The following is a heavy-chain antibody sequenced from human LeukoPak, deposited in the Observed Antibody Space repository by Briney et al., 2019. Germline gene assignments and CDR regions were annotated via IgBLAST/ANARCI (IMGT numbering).Heavy chain of an antibody. CDR3: ARGGGYCSGGSCYERYFDY. CDR2: ISSGGSPI. V-gene: IGHV3-48*03. D-gene: IGHD2-15*01. CDR1: GFSFSSYE. J-gene: IGHJ4*02. Sequence: GGSLRLSCAASGFSFSSYEMNWVRQAPGKGLEWVSYISSGGSPIYYADSVKGRFTISRDNAKNSLYLQMNSLRAEDTAVYYCARGGGYCSGGSCYERYFDYWGQGTLVTVSS.